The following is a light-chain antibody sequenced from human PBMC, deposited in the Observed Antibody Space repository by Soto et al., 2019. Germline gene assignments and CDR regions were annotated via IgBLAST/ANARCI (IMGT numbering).Light chain of an antibody. J-gene: IGKJ1*01. V-gene: IGKV3-20*01. CDR2: GAS. CDR3: QPYGSSPWT. CDR1: QSVSSSY. Sequence: EIVLTQSPGTLSLSPGERATLSCRASQSVSSSYLDWYQQKPGQAPRLLIYGASSRATGIPDRFSGSGPGTDFTLTISRLETEDFAVYYCQPYGSSPWTFGQGTKVDIK.